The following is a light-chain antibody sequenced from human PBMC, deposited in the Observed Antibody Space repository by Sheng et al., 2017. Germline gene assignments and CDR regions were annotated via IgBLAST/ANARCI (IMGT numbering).Light chain of an antibody. Sequence: IQMTQSPSTLSASVGDRVTVTCRASQSISGYLAWYQQKPGKAPKFLIHKASSLESGVPSRFSGSGSGTEFTLTINSLQPDDFATYYCQQYIRYPLTFGGGTEVEIK. CDR1: QSISGY. V-gene: IGKV1-5*03. CDR2: KAS. J-gene: IGKJ4*01. CDR3: QQYIRYPLT.